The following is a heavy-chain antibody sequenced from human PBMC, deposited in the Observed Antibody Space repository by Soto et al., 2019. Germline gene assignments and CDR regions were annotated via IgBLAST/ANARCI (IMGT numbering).Heavy chain of an antibody. CDR2: IYYSGST. D-gene: IGHD6-6*01. Sequence: SETLSLTCTVSGGSISSYYWSWIRQPPGKGLEWIGNIYYSGSTNYNPSLKSRVTISVDTSKNQFSLKLSSVTAADTAVYYCARATYSSSSFDYWGQGTLVTVSS. J-gene: IGHJ4*02. CDR1: GGSISSYY. CDR3: ARATYSSSSFDY. V-gene: IGHV4-59*01.